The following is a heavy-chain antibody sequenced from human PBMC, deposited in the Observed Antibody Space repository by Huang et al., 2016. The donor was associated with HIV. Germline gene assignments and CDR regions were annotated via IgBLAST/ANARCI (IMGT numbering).Heavy chain of an antibody. V-gene: IGHV1-8*01. CDR1: GYIFSNYD. Sequence: QVQLVQSGPEVKKPGASVKVSCQTSGYIFSNYDINWVRQAPGQGLQWRGWRNPNSGKTAYGQNFQGRVTRTRSTSTGAAYMVLNSLTSQDTAVYYCARLTSGWYQDYWGQGTLVTVSS. CDR2: RNPNSGKT. CDR3: ARLTSGWYQDY. D-gene: IGHD6-19*01. J-gene: IGHJ4*02.